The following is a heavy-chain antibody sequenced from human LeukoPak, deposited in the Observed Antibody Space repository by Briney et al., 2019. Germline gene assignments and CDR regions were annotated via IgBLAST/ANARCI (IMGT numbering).Heavy chain of an antibody. CDR2: ISSSSSTM. J-gene: IGHJ4*02. CDR3: AGDHALLFDY. Sequence: PGGSLRLSCAASGFTFSSYSMNWVRQAPGKGLEWVSYISSSSSTMYYADSVKGRFTISRDNAKNSLYLQMNSLRDVDTAVYYCAGDHALLFDYWGQGTLVTVSS. D-gene: IGHD3-10*01. CDR1: GFTFSSYS. V-gene: IGHV3-48*02.